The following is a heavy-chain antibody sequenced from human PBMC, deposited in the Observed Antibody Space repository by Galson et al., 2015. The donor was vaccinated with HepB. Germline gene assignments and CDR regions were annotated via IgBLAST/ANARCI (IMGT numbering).Heavy chain of an antibody. Sequence: SVKVSCKAPRGTFTNYAISWMRQAPGQGLEWMGHIVPFFGSAEYAQRFQGRVTITADKATSTAYMEMSNLRPEDTAVYYCARGDPFIAEAGVVAHYFDLWGQGTLVTVSS. J-gene: IGHJ4*02. CDR2: IVPFFGSA. CDR3: ARGDPFIAEAGVVAHYFDL. V-gene: IGHV1-69*06. D-gene: IGHD6-19*01. CDR1: RGTFTNYA.